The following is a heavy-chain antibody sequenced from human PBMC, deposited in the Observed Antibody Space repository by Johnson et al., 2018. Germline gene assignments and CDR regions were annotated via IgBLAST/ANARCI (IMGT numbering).Heavy chain of an antibody. CDR2: INPSGGST. J-gene: IGHJ3*02. Sequence: QVQLVETGAEVKKPGASVKVSCKASGYTFTSYYMHWVRQAPGQGLEWMGIINPSGGSTSYAQKFQGRVTMTRDTSTSTVYMELSGLRSEDTAVDYWARVLYYDTSGYHKGDAFHIWGQGTMVTVSS. V-gene: IGHV1-46*01. CDR1: GYTFTSYY. D-gene: IGHD3-22*01. CDR3: ARVLYYDTSGYHKGDAFHI.